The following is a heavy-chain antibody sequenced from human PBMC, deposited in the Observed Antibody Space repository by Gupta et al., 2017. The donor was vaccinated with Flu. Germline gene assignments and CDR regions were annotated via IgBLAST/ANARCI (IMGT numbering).Heavy chain of an antibody. J-gene: IGHJ4*02. D-gene: IGHD1-1*01. V-gene: IGHV4-4*07. CDR3: ARENPQLERPFDY. Sequence: QVQLQESGPGLVKPSETLSLTCTVSGGSISSYYWSWIRQPAGKGLEWIGRIYTSGSTNCNPALKSRLTMSVDTSKKQFSLKLRSVTAADTAVYYCARENPQLERPFDYGGQGTLVTVSS. CDR1: GGSISSYY. CDR2: IYTSGST.